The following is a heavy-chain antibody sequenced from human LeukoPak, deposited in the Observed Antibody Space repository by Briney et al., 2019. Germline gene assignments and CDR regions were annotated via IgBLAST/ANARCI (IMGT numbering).Heavy chain of an antibody. D-gene: IGHD3-10*01. J-gene: IGHJ6*02. V-gene: IGHV3-23*01. Sequence: GGSLRLSCAASGFTFSSYAMSWVRQAPGKGLEWVSAISGSGGSTYYADSVKGRFTISRGNSKNTLYLQMNSLRAEDTAVYYCARDGGLRFGYYYYYGMDVWGQGTTVTVSS. CDR2: ISGSGGST. CDR3: ARDGGLRFGYYYYYGMDV. CDR1: GFTFSSYA.